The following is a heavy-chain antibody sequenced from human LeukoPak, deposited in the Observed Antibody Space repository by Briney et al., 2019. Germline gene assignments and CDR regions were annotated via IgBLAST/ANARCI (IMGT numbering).Heavy chain of an antibody. CDR3: AREGVTIFGVVIAFDY. CDR2: IYYSGST. CDR1: GGSISSSSYY. J-gene: IGHJ4*02. Sequence: SETLSLTCTVSGGSISSSSYYWGWIRQPPGKGLEWIGSIYYSGSTYYNPSLKSRVTISVDTSKNQFSLKLSSVTAADTAVYYCAREGVTIFGVVIAFDYWGQGTLVTVSS. V-gene: IGHV4-39*02. D-gene: IGHD3-3*01.